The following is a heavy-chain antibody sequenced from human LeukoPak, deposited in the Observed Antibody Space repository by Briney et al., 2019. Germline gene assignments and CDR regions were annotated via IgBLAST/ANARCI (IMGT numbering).Heavy chain of an antibody. Sequence: SETLSLTCTVSGGSINSSSYYWGWIRQPPGKGLEWIGSIFYSGNTYDNPSLKSRVTISVDTSKNQFSLNLQSVTPEDTAVYYCARGGGVCSSTSCRAYYYYYYYYMDVWGKGTTVTVSS. CDR3: ARGGGVCSSTSCRAYYYYYYYYMDV. CDR1: GGSINSSSYY. CDR2: IFYSGNT. J-gene: IGHJ6*03. V-gene: IGHV4-39*07. D-gene: IGHD2-2*01.